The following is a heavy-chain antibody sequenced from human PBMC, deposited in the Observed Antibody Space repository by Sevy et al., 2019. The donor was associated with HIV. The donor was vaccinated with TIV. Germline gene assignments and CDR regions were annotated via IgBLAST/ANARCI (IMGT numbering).Heavy chain of an antibody. Sequence: SETLSLTCTVSGGSISSHYWSWIRQPAGKGLEWIGRIFASGSTNYNPSLKSRVSMSIDTSKKQFSLKLTSVTAADTAVYYCARVHGDYTYFDYWGQRTLVTDSS. V-gene: IGHV4-4*07. J-gene: IGHJ4*02. D-gene: IGHD4-17*01. CDR2: IFASGST. CDR3: ARVHGDYTYFDY. CDR1: GGSISSHY.